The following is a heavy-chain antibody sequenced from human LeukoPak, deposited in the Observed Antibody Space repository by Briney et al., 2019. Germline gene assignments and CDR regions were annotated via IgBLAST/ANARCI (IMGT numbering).Heavy chain of an antibody. D-gene: IGHD2-2*01. CDR1: GFTFSSYA. Sequence: GGSLRLSCAASGFTFSSYAMHWVRQAPGKGLEWVAVISYDGSNKYYADSVKGRFTISRDNSKNTLHLQMNSLRAEDTAVYYCARAPHYCSSTSCYWGDYFDYWGQGTLVTVSS. CDR2: ISYDGSNK. V-gene: IGHV3-30-3*01. J-gene: IGHJ4*02. CDR3: ARAPHYCSSTSCYWGDYFDY.